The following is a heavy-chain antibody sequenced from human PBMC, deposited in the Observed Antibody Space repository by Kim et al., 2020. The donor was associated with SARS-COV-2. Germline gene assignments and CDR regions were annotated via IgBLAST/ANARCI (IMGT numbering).Heavy chain of an antibody. CDR1: GFTFSSYG. J-gene: IGHJ6*02. CDR2: IWYDGSNK. CDR3: AGAGSTHPYMDV. V-gene: IGHV3-33*01. D-gene: IGHD4-4*01. Sequence: GGSLRLSCAASGFTFSSYGMHWVRQAPGKGLEWVAVIWYDGSNKYYADSVKGRFTISRDNSKNTLYLQMNSLRAEDTAVYYCAGAGSTHPYMDVWGQGTTVTVSS.